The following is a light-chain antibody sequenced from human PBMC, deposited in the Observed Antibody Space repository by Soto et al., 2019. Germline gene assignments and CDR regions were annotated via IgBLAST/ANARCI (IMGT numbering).Light chain of an antibody. V-gene: IGKV3-15*01. Sequence: EIVMTQSPATLSVSPGERATLSCRASQSVSSNLAWYQHKPGQAPRLLIYGASTRATGIPARFSGSGSGTEFTLTISSLQSEDFAVYYCQKYNNWPYTFGQGTKLEIK. CDR2: GAS. CDR1: QSVSSN. J-gene: IGKJ2*01. CDR3: QKYNNWPYT.